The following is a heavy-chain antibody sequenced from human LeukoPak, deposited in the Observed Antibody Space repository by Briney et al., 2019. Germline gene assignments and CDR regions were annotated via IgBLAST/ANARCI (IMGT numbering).Heavy chain of an antibody. CDR3: VKDFGRSLGGAGY. Sequence: GGSLRLSCAASGFTFSTYSMGWVRHRQAPGNRLEWVSNIGPSDAEYTYYADSVTGRFTVSRDNSKNSLYLHMTGLKVDDTAIYYCVKDFGRSLGGAGYWGRGTLVTVSS. CDR1: GFTFSTYS. CDR2: IGPSDAEYT. J-gene: IGHJ4*02. V-gene: IGHV3-23*01. D-gene: IGHD3-10*01.